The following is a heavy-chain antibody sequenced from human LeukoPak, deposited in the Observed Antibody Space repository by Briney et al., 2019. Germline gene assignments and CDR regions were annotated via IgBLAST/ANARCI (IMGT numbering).Heavy chain of an antibody. CDR2: IYYSGST. CDR3: ARDLRYYDFWSGYSD. Sequence: SETLSLTCTVSGGSISGYYWSWIRQPPGKGLEWIGYIYYSGSTNYNPSLKSRVTISVDTSKNQFSLKLSSVTAADTAVYYCARDLRYYDFWSGYSDWGQGTLVTVSS. V-gene: IGHV4-59*01. J-gene: IGHJ4*02. CDR1: GGSISGYY. D-gene: IGHD3-3*01.